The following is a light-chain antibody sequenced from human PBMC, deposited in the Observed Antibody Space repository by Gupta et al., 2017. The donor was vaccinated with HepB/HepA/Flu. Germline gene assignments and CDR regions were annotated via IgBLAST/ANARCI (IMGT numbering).Light chain of an antibody. V-gene: IGKV3-15*01. CDR3: QQYDNWPPFT. J-gene: IGKJ3*01. CDR1: QSVRSN. Sequence: IVLTQSPDTLSVSPGERATLSCRASQSVRSNFAWYQQKPGQAPRLLIYGASTRATGIPARFSGSGSGTEFTLTISSLQSEDFAVYYCQQYDNWPPFTFGPGTKVDMK. CDR2: GAS.